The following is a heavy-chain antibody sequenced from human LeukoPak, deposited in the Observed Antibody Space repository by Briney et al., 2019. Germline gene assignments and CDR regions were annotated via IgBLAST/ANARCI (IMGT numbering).Heavy chain of an antibody. V-gene: IGHV4-61*01. CDR3: ARDRDYGGRAFQI. Sequence: PSETLSLTCTVSGGSVSSGSHYWSWIRQPPGRGLEWIAYIHYSGSAAYNPSLKSRVTISRDMSTNQFSLKMTSVTAADTAVYFCARDRDYGGRAFQIWGQGTMVTVS. CDR2: IHYSGSA. CDR1: GGSVSSGSHY. J-gene: IGHJ3*02. D-gene: IGHD4-17*01.